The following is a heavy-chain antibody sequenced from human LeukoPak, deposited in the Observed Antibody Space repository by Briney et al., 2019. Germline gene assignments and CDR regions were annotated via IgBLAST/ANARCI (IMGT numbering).Heavy chain of an antibody. CDR3: ARGGNVFPGYYFDY. Sequence: GASVKVSCKASGYTFTDYYIHWVRQAPGQGLEWMGGIIPIFGTANYAQKFQGRVTITADKSTSTAYMELSSLRSEDTAVYYCARGGNVFPGYYFDYWGQGTLVTVSS. CDR2: IIPIFGTA. D-gene: IGHD1-1*01. V-gene: IGHV1-69*06. J-gene: IGHJ4*02. CDR1: GYTFTDYY.